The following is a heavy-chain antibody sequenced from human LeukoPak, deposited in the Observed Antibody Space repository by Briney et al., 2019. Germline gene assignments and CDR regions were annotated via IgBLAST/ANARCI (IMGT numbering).Heavy chain of an antibody. CDR2: MNPNSGNT. V-gene: IGHV1-8*03. Sequence: ASMKVSCKASGYTFTSYDINWVRQATGQGLEWMGWMNPNSGNTGYAQKFQGRVTITRNTSISTAYMELSSLRSEDTAVYYCARVLRGSTSYDAFDIWGQGTMVTVSS. CDR1: GYTFTSYD. D-gene: IGHD2-2*01. J-gene: IGHJ3*02. CDR3: ARVLRGSTSYDAFDI.